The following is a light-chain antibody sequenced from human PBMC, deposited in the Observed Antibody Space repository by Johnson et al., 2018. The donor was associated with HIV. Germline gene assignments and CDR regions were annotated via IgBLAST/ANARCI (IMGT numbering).Light chain of an antibody. V-gene: IGLV1-51*01. CDR2: DNN. Sequence: QSVLTQPPSVSAAPGQKVTISCSGSSSNIGNNYVSWYQQLPGTAPKLLIYDNNKRPSGIPDRFSGSKSGTSATLGITGLQTVDEADYYCGTWDSSLSAGVFGTGTKVTGL. CDR3: GTWDSSLSAGV. CDR1: SSNIGNNY. J-gene: IGLJ1*01.